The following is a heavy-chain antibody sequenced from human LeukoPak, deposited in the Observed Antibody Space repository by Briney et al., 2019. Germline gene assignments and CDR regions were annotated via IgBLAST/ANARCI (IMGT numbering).Heavy chain of an antibody. D-gene: IGHD2-2*01. CDR1: GYTFTSYA. CDR2: INAGNGNT. Sequence: ASVKVSCKASGYTFTSYAMHWVRQAPGQRLEWMGWINAGNGNTKYSQKFQGRVTITRDTSASTAYMELSSLRSDDTAVYYCARPPLGYCSSTSCVGGWFDPWGQGTLVTVSS. CDR3: ARPPLGYCSSTSCVGGWFDP. J-gene: IGHJ5*02. V-gene: IGHV1-3*01.